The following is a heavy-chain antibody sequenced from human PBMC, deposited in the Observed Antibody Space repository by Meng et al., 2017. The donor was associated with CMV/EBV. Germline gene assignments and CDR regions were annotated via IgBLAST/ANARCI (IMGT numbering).Heavy chain of an antibody. CDR3: ASPLPPYYYDSSGYYGDAFDI. CDR1: GFY. J-gene: IGHJ3*02. CDR2: INHSGIT. Sequence: GFYWSWIRQPPGMGLEWLAEINHSGITNYTPSLTSRVTISVDTSKNQFSLKLSSVTAADTAVYYCASPLPPYYYDSSGYYGDAFDIWGQGTMVTVSS. D-gene: IGHD3-22*01. V-gene: IGHV4-34*01.